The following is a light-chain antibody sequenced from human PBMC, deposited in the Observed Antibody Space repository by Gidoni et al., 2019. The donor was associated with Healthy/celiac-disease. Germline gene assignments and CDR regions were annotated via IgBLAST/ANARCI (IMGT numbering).Light chain of an antibody. Sequence: EIVMTHSPSTLSVSPGERATLSCTASLSVSINLAWYQQKPGQAPRLLIYGASTRATGMPARFSGSGSGTEFTLTISSLQSEDVAVYYCQQYNNWPPYTFGQGTKLEIK. J-gene: IGKJ2*01. CDR1: LSVSIN. CDR2: GAS. CDR3: QQYNNWPPYT. V-gene: IGKV3-15*01.